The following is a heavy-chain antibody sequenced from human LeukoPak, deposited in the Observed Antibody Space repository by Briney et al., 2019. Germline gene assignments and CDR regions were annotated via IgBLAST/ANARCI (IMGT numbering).Heavy chain of an antibody. CDR1: GFTFSSYG. V-gene: IGHV3-23*01. CDR3: AKHSGTYHVDY. Sequence: GGSLRLSCAASGFTFSSYGMSWVRQAPGKGLEWVSAISGSGTSTYYADSVKGRFTISRDNSKNTLYLQVNSLRAEDTAAYYCAKHSGTYHVDYWGQGTLVTVSS. J-gene: IGHJ4*02. D-gene: IGHD1-26*01. CDR2: ISGSGTST.